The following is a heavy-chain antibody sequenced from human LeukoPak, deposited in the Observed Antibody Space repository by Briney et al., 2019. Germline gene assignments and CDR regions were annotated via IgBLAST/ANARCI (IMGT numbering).Heavy chain of an antibody. V-gene: IGHV3-48*02. CDR2: ISTSSGTI. J-gene: IGHJ4*02. Sequence: HGGSLRISCAAYGFTFTYYSMNWVRQAPGKGLQRNSYISTSSGTIFYVDSVKGLFTISRYNANNSLYLQMNSLRDEDTAVYSCARKSYYYDSSGYFFDYWGQGTLVTGSS. CDR1: GFTFTYYS. D-gene: IGHD3-22*01. CDR3: ARKSYYYDSSGYFFDY.